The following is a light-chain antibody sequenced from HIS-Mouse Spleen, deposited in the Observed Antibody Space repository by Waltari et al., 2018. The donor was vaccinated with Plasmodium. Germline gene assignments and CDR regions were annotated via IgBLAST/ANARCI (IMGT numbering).Light chain of an antibody. CDR3: SSYAGSNNLV. CDR2: ELS. CDR1: TRTVGGPNY. Sequence: QPAPTQPPSASGSPGPSVTISCTGTTRTVGGPNYVSWYQQHPGKAPKLMIYELSKRPSGVPDRFSGSKSGNTASLTVSGLQAEDEADYYCSSYAGSNNLVFGGGTKLTVL. J-gene: IGLJ2*01. V-gene: IGLV2-8*01.